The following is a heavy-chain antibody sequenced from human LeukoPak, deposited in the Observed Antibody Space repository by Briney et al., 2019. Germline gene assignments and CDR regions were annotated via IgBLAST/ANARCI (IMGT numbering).Heavy chain of an antibody. D-gene: IGHD5-18*01. CDR2: IWYDGSNK. Sequence: GSLRLSCAASGFTFSSYGMHWVRQAPGKGLEWVAVIWYDGSNKYYADSVKGRFTISRDNSKNTLYLQMNSLRAEDTAVYYCAKGAVYSYGLGYFDYWGQGTLVTVSS. CDR1: GFTFSSYG. CDR3: AKGAVYSYGLGYFDY. J-gene: IGHJ4*02. V-gene: IGHV3-33*06.